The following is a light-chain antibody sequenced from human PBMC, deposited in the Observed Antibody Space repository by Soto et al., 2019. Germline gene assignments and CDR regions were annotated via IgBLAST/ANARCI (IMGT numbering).Light chain of an antibody. CDR2: WAS. CDR1: QSVLYSSNNKNY. CDR3: QQYYSAPWM. Sequence: DIVMTQSPDSLAVSLGERATINCKSSQSVLYSSNNKNYFAWYQQEPGQPPKMLIYWASTRESGVPDRFSGSGSGTDFTLTISSLQAEDVAVYYCQQYYSAPWMFGQGTKVEIK. V-gene: IGKV4-1*01. J-gene: IGKJ1*01.